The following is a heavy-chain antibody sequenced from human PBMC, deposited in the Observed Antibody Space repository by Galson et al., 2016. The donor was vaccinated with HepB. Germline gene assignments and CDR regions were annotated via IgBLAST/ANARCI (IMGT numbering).Heavy chain of an antibody. D-gene: IGHD3-3*01. J-gene: IGHJ6*02. CDR1: GFTVSNNY. V-gene: IGHV3-66*02. CDR2: IYSGGST. Sequence: SLTLSCAASGFTVSNNYMRWVRQAPGKGLEWVWLIYSGGSTYSADSVKGRFTISRDSSKNTLYLQMNSLRVEDTAIYYCVKDPFFYYGMDVWGQGTTVTVSS. CDR3: VKDPFFYYGMDV.